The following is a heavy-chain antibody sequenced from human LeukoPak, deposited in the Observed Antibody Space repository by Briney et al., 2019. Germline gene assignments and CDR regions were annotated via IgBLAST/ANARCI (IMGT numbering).Heavy chain of an antibody. Sequence: PGGSLRLSCAASGFTFSSYWMSWVRQAPGKGLEWVANIKQDGSEKYYVDSVKGRFTISRDNAKNSPYLQMNSLRAEDTAVYYCARAKTYYYGSGIGYWGQGTLVTVSS. D-gene: IGHD3-10*01. V-gene: IGHV3-7*01. CDR2: IKQDGSEK. CDR3: ARAKTYYYGSGIGY. CDR1: GFTFSSYW. J-gene: IGHJ4*02.